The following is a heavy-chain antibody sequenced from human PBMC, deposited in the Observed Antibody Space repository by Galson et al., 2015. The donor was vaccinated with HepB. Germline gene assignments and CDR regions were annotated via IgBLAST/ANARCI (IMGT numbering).Heavy chain of an antibody. J-gene: IGHJ5*02. CDR3: EKAPAGWLLGWFDP. D-gene: IGHD2-21*02. Sequence: SLRLSCAASGFTFSSYAMRWVRQGPGKGLEWVSTISGSSGSTYYADSVKGWFTISRDNSKNTRYLQMNTLRAEDTAVYYSEKAPAGWLLGWFDPWGQGTLVTVSS. CDR2: ISGSSGST. CDR1: GFTFSSYA. V-gene: IGHV3-23*01.